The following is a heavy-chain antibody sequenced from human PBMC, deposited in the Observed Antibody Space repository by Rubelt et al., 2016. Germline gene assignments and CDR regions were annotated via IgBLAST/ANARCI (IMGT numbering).Heavy chain of an antibody. J-gene: IGHJ3*02. CDR3: AKDMALEWELQEGACDI. CDR1: GFTFSSYS. CDR2: ISSSSSYI. V-gene: IGHV3-21*04. Sequence: GGGLVKPGGSLRLSCAASGFTFSSYSMNWVRQAPGKGLEWVSSISSSSSYIYYADSVKGRFTISRDNSKNTMYLQMNSLRAEDTDVYYCAKDMALEWELQEGACDIWGQGTMVTVSS. D-gene: IGHD1-26*01.